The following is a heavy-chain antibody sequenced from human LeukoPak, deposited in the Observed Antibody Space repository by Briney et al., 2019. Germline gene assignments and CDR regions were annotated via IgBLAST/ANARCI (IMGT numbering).Heavy chain of an antibody. CDR2: INHSGST. J-gene: IGHJ4*02. CDR3: ARRKWGTYYFDY. Sequence: KPSETLSLTCAVYGGSFSGYSWTWIRQPPGKGLEWIGEINHSGSTNYNPSLKSRVSISVDTSKNQFSLKLTSVTAADTAVYYCARRKWGTYYFDYWGQGTLVTVSS. D-gene: IGHD3-16*01. V-gene: IGHV4-34*01. CDR1: GGSFSGYS.